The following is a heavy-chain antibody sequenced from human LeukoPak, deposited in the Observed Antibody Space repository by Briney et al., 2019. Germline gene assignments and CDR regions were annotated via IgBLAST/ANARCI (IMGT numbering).Heavy chain of an antibody. V-gene: IGHV4-59*01. Sequence: SETLSLTCTVSGGSISSYYWSWIRQPPGKGLEWIGYIYYSGSTNYNPSLKSRVTISVDTSKNQSTLKPSSVTAADTAVYCCARVAAAGHTTYYYYDGMDVWGQGTTVTVSS. CDR1: GGSISSYY. CDR3: ARVAAAGHTTYYYYDGMDV. D-gene: IGHD6-13*01. J-gene: IGHJ6*02. CDR2: IYYSGST.